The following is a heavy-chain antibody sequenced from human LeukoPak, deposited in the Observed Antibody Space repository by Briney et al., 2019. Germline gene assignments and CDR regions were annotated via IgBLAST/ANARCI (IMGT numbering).Heavy chain of an antibody. CDR2: IYYSGST. CDR1: GVSISSYY. CDR3: ASQGSSWYRDYFDY. V-gene: IGHV4-59*08. Sequence: KPSETLSLTCTVSGVSISSYYWSWIRQPPGKGLEWIGYIYYSGSTNYNPSLKSRVTISVDTSKNQFSLKLSSVTAADTAVYYCASQGSSWYRDYFDYWGQRTLVTVSS. D-gene: IGHD6-13*01. J-gene: IGHJ4*02.